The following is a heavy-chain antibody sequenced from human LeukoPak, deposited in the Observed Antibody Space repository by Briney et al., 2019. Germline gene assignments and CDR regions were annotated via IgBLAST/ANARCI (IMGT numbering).Heavy chain of an antibody. CDR2: IYYSGST. V-gene: IGHV4-39*01. J-gene: IGHJ4*02. Sequence: SETLSLTFTVSGGSISSSSYYWGWIRQPPGKGLEWIGSIYYSGSTYYNPSLKSRVTISVDTSKNQFSLKLSSVTAADTAVYYCARPSRDGYNPDDYWGQGTLVTVSS. CDR1: GGSISSSSYY. D-gene: IGHD5-24*01. CDR3: ARPSRDGYNPDDY.